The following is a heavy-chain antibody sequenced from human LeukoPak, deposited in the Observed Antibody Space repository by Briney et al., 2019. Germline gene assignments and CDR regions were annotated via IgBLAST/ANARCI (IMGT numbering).Heavy chain of an antibody. CDR1: GFTFNNYN. Sequence: PGGSLRLSCATSGFTFNNYNMNWVRQAPGRALEWVSSITSSGTYIFYADSVKGRFTISRDNAKNSLYLQMNSLGPEDTAVYYCARDPYSGNYGDYYYYYMDVWGKGTTVTISS. CDR2: ITSSGTYI. J-gene: IGHJ6*03. D-gene: IGHD1-26*01. CDR3: ARDPYSGNYGDYYYYYMDV. V-gene: IGHV3-21*01.